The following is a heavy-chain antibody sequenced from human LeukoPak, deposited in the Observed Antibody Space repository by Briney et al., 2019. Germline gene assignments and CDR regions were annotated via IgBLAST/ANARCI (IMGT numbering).Heavy chain of an antibody. V-gene: IGHV1-46*01. D-gene: IGHD3-16*01. CDR3: ARDRLGDRWFDP. Sequence: ASVKVSCKASGYTFTDYYMHWVRQAPGQGLEWMGIINPSGGSTSYAQKFQGRVTMTRDTSTSTVYMELSSLRSEDTAVYYCARDRLGDRWFDPWGQGTLVTVSS. CDR1: GYTFTDYY. CDR2: INPSGGST. J-gene: IGHJ5*02.